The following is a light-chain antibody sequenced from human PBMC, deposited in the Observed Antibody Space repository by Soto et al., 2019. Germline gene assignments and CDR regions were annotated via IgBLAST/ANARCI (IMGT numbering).Light chain of an antibody. CDR1: QSVSSSY. CDR2: GAS. Sequence: EIVLTQSPGTLSLSPGERATLSCRASQSVSSSYLAWYQQKPGQAPRLLIYGASSRATGIPDRFSGSGSGTDFTLTISRLEPEDFAVYYCQAPGTFGQGTKVEIK. CDR3: QAPGT. V-gene: IGKV3-20*01. J-gene: IGKJ1*01.